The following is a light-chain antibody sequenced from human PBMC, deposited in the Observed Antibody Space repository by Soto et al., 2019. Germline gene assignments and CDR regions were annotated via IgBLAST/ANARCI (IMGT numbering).Light chain of an antibody. CDR2: YDS. J-gene: IGLJ7*01. CDR1: NIGGKS. Sequence: SYELTQPPSVSVAPGKTARITCGGNNIGGKSVHWYQQKPRQAPVLVIYYDSDRPSGIPERFSGSNSGNTAALTISCVEAGDEADYYCQVWYSSGDLAVFGGGTQLTVL. CDR3: QVWYSSGDLAV. V-gene: IGLV3-21*04.